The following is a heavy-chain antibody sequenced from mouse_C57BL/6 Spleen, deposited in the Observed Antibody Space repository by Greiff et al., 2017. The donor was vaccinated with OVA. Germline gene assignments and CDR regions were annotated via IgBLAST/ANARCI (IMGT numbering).Heavy chain of an antibody. CDR3: ARHWDY. CDR1: GFTFSSYG. V-gene: IGHV5-6*02. J-gene: IGHJ4*01. CDR2: ISSGGSYT. Sequence: EVKLVESGGDLVKPGGSLKLSCAASGFTFSSYGMSWVRQTPDKRLEWVATISSGGSYTYYPDSVKGRFTISRDNAKNTLYLQMSSLKSEDTAMYYCARHWDYWGQGTSVTVSS.